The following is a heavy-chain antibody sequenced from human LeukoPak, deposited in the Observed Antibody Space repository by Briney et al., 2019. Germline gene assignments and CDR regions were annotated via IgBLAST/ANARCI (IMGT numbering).Heavy chain of an antibody. CDR2: INHSGST. Sequence: PSETLSLTCAVYGGSFSGHYWSWIRQPPGKGLEWIGEINHSGSTNYNPSLKSRVTISVDTSKNQFSLKLSSVTAADTAVYYCASSLLTADAFDIWGQGTMVTVSS. CDR3: ASSLLTADAFDI. D-gene: IGHD3-9*01. V-gene: IGHV4-34*01. CDR1: GGSFSGHY. J-gene: IGHJ3*02.